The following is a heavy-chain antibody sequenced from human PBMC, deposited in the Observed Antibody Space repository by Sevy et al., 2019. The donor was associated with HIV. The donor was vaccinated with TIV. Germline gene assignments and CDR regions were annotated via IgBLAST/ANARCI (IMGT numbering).Heavy chain of an antibody. V-gene: IGHV4-39*01. J-gene: IGHJ5*02. CDR3: ARNIVVVPAAINWFDP. Sequence: SETLSLTCTVSGGSISSSSYYWGWIRQPPGKGLEWIGSIYYSGSTYYNPSLKSRVTISVDTSKNQFSLKLSSVTAADTAVYYCARNIVVVPAAINWFDPWGQGTLVTVSS. D-gene: IGHD2-2*02. CDR2: IYYSGST. CDR1: GGSISSSSYY.